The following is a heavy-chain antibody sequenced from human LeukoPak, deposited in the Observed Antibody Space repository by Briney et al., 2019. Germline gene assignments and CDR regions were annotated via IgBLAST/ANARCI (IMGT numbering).Heavy chain of an antibody. CDR1: GFTFSSYW. V-gene: IGHV3-7*04. CDR2: IKQDGGEK. J-gene: IGHJ6*02. CDR3: ARDPYCSSTSCWGDV. Sequence: GGSLRLSCAASGFTFSSYWMSWVRQAPGKGLEWVANIKQDGGEKYYVDSVKGRFTISRDNAKNSLYLQMNSLRAEDTAVYYCARDPYCSSTSCWGDVWGQGTTVTVSS. D-gene: IGHD2-2*01.